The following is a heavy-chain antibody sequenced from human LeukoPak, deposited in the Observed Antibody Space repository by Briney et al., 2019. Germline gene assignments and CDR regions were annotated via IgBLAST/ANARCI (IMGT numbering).Heavy chain of an antibody. CDR2: INHSGST. CDR1: GGSFSGYY. CDR3: AGGRLYYDFWSGYHHFGY. J-gene: IGHJ4*02. V-gene: IGHV4-34*01. D-gene: IGHD3-3*01. Sequence: PSETLSLTCAVYGGSFSGYYWSWIRQPPGKGLEWIGEINHSGSTNYNPSLKSRVTISVDTSKNQFSLKLSSVTAADTAVYYCAGGRLYYDFWSGYHHFGYWGQGTLVTVSS.